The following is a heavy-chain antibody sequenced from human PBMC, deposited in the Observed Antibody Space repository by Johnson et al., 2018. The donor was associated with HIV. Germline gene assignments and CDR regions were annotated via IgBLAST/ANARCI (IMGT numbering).Heavy chain of an antibody. CDR1: GFTLSNYD. J-gene: IGHJ3*02. CDR2: ISYDGSNK. V-gene: IGHV3-30*03. D-gene: IGHD6-6*01. Sequence: QVQLVESGGGLVQPGVSLRLSCAASGFTLSNYDMHWVRQATGKGLEWVAVISYDGSNKYYADSVKGRFTISRDNAKNTLYLQMNSLRAEDTAVYYCARGSIAAHDAFDIWGQGTMVTVTS. CDR3: ARGSIAAHDAFDI.